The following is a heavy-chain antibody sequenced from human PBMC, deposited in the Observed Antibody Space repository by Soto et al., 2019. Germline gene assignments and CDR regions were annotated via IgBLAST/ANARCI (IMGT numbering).Heavy chain of an antibody. Sequence: GESLKISCKASGYSFSFYWIGWVRQMPGKGLEWMAIMYPDDSDIRYSPSFEAHVTISADKSTSTAFLQWSSLKASDTAMYYCATAYVYDFENSNFYRDAFDIWGQGTLVTVSS. CDR3: ATAYVYDFENSNFYRDAFDI. CDR2: MYPDDSDI. V-gene: IGHV5-51*01. J-gene: IGHJ3*02. D-gene: IGHD2-21*01. CDR1: GYSFSFYW.